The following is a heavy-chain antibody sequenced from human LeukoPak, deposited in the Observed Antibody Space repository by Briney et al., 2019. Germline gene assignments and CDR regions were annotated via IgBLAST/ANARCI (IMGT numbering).Heavy chain of an antibody. D-gene: IGHD1-26*01. CDR3: AKDQIVGPDYFDY. Sequence: GGSLRLSCAASGFTFSSYAMTWVRQPPGKGLEWVSTISANGGTTYYADSVKRRFTISRDNSKNALYLQMNSLRAEDTAVYYCAKDQIVGPDYFDYWGQGTLVTVSS. V-gene: IGHV3-23*01. J-gene: IGHJ4*02. CDR2: ISANGGTT. CDR1: GFTFSSYA.